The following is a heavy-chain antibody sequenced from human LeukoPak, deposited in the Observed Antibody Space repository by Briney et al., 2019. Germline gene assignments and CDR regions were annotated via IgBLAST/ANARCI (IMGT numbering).Heavy chain of an antibody. V-gene: IGHV3-23*01. CDR2: ISGSGGSS. CDR3: AKGDCSSTSCFSDY. J-gene: IGHJ4*02. Sequence: GGSLRLSCAASGFTFSSYAMSWVRQAPGKGLEWVSAISGSGGSSYYADSVKGRFTISRDNSKNTLYLQMNSLRAEDTAVYYCAKGDCSSTSCFSDYWGQGTLVTVSS. D-gene: IGHD2-2*01. CDR1: GFTFSSYA.